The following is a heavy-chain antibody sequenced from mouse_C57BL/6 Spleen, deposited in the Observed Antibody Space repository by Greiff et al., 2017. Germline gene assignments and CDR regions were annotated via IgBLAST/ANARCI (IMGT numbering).Heavy chain of an antibody. Sequence: QVQLKESGAELARPGASVKMSCKASGYTFTSYTMHWVKQRPGQGLEWIGYINPSRGYTKYNQKFKDKATLTADKSSSTAYLQLSSLTSEDSAVYYCARENMSCSMDYWGQGTSVTVSS. J-gene: IGHJ4*01. CDR2: INPSRGYT. V-gene: IGHV1-4*01. D-gene: IGHD2-3*01. CDR1: GYTFTSYT. CDR3: ARENMSCSMDY.